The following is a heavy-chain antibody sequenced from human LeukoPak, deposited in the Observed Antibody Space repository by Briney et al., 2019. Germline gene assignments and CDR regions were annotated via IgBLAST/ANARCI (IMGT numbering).Heavy chain of an antibody. J-gene: IGHJ5*02. CDR2: INHSGST. V-gene: IGHV4-34*01. D-gene: IGHD2-21*01. Sequence: SETLSLTCAVYGGSFSGYYWSWIRQPPGKGLEWIGEINHSGSTNYNPSLKRRVPISVDTSKNQFSLKLSSVTAADTAVYYCARAPVILWSGWFDPWGQGTLVTVSS. CDR1: GGSFSGYY. CDR3: ARAPVILWSGWFDP.